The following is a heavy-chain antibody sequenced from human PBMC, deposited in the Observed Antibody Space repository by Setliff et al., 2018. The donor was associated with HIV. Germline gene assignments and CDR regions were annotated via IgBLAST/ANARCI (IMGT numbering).Heavy chain of an antibody. CDR3: AREIGDYYDSSGYYPPTDYYYGMDV. D-gene: IGHD3-22*01. CDR1: GSTFTSYD. V-gene: IGHV1-18*01. Sequence: ASVKVSCKASGSTFTSYDISWVRQAPGQGLEWMGRISAYNGNTNYAQKLQGRVTMTTDTSTSTAYMELRSLRSDDTAVYYCAREIGDYYDSSGYYPPTDYYYGMDVWGQGTTVTVSS. CDR2: ISAYNGNT. J-gene: IGHJ6*02.